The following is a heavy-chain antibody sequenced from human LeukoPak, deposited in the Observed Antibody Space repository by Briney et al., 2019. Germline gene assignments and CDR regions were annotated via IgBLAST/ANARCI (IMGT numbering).Heavy chain of an antibody. Sequence: PSETLSRTCTVSGGSISSYYWSWIRQPPGKGLEWIGYIYYSGSTNYNPSLKSRVTISVDTSKNQFSLKLSSVTAADTAVYYCASMGSWFDPWGQGTLVTVSS. D-gene: IGHD3-10*01. V-gene: IGHV4-59*01. J-gene: IGHJ5*02. CDR3: ASMGSWFDP. CDR1: GGSISSYY. CDR2: IYYSGST.